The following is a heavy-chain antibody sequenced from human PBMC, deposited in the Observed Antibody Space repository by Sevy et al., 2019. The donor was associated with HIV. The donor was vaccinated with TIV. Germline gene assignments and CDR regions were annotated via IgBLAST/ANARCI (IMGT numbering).Heavy chain of an antibody. V-gene: IGHV3-30-3*01. Sequence: GGSLRLSCAASGFTFSSYAMHWVRQAPGKGLEWVAVISYDGSNKYYADSAKGRFTISRDNSKNTLYLQMNSLRAEDTAVYYCARDGGWLLLQYFDYWGQGTLVTVSS. CDR2: ISYDGSNK. CDR1: GFTFSSYA. J-gene: IGHJ4*02. D-gene: IGHD3-22*01. CDR3: ARDGGWLLLQYFDY.